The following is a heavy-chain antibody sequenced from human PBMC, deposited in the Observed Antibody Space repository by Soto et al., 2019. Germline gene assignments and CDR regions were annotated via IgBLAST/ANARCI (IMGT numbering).Heavy chain of an antibody. CDR2: INHSGIT. Sequence: SETLYLTCAVYVRSFSGYYWRWIRQPPGKGLEWIGEINHSGITNYNPSLTSRVTISVDTSKNQFSLKLSSVTAADTAVYYCALRFLEWQYAPLYYYGMDVWGQGTTVS. CDR1: VRSFSGYY. J-gene: IGHJ6*02. D-gene: IGHD3-3*01. CDR3: ALRFLEWQYAPLYYYGMDV. V-gene: IGHV4-34*01.